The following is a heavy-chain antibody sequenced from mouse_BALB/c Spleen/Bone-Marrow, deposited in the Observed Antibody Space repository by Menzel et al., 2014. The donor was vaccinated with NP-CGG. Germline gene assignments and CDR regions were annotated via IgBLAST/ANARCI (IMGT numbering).Heavy chain of an antibody. D-gene: IGHD1-1*01. J-gene: IGHJ4*01. CDR1: GYTFTSYV. V-gene: IGHV1-14*01. Sequence: EVKLMESGPELVKPGASVKMSCKASGYTFTSYVMHWVKQKPGQGLEWIGYINPYNDGTKYNEKFKGKATLISDKSSSTAYMELSSLTSEDSAVYYCARWGIIYYYGSSPYAMDYWGQGTSVTVSS. CDR3: ARWGIIYYYGSSPYAMDY. CDR2: INPYNDGT.